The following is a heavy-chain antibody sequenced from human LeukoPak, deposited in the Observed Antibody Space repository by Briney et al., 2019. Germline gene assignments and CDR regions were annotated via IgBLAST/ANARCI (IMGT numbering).Heavy chain of an antibody. Sequence: PGGSLRLSCAASGFTFSDYYMSWVRQAPGKGLEWVSVIYSGGNTYYADSVKGRFTISTDNSKNTVYLQMNSLRAEDTAVYYCARGETSSYDYWGQGTLVTVSS. CDR3: ARGETSSYDY. J-gene: IGHJ4*02. V-gene: IGHV3-53*01. CDR2: IYSGGNT. D-gene: IGHD2-2*01. CDR1: GFTFSDYY.